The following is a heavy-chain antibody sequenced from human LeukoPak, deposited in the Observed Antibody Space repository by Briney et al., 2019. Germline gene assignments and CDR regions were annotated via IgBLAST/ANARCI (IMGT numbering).Heavy chain of an antibody. D-gene: IGHD1-7*01. J-gene: IGHJ4*02. V-gene: IGHV3-30-3*01. CDR3: AREKQPGTTSGCFDY. CDR1: GFTFSSYA. CDR2: ISYDGSNK. Sequence: GGSPRLSCAASGFTFSSYAMHWVRQAPGKGLEWVAVISYDGSNKYYADSVKGRFTISRDNSKNTLYLQMNSLRAEDTAVYYCAREKQPGTTSGCFDYWGQGTLVTVSS.